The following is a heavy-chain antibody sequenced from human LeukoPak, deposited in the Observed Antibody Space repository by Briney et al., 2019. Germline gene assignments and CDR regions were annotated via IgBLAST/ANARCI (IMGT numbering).Heavy chain of an antibody. J-gene: IGHJ6*02. CDR1: GDSINSLDL. Sequence: SETLSLTCTVSGDSINSLDLWSWVRQPPGKGLEWIGEMYLSGTTHSNPSVKSRVTISIDTSKNQFSLKLSSVTAADTAVYYCARGDRTCSTSCYFSYYYYYGMDVWGQGTTVTVSS. CDR3: ARGDRTCSTSCYFSYYYYYGMDV. CDR2: MYLSGTT. V-gene: IGHV4-4*02. D-gene: IGHD2-2*01.